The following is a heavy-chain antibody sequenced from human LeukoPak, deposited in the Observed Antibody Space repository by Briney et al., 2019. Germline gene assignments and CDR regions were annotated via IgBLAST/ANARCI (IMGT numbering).Heavy chain of an antibody. V-gene: IGHV3-66*01. D-gene: IGHD3-3*01. CDR1: GFTVRGDY. CDR2: IYSGGTT. Sequence: GGSLRLSCAASGFTVRGDYMSWVRQAPGKGLEWVSVIYSGGTTYYADSVKGRFTISRDNSENTVFLQMNSLRAEDTAVYYCVTPWSGPTGMDWGQGTLVTVSS. J-gene: IGHJ4*02. CDR3: VTPWSGPTGMD.